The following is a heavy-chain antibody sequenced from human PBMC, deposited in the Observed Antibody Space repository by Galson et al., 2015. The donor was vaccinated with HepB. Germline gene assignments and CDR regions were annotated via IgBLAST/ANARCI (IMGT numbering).Heavy chain of an antibody. Sequence: SLRLSCAASGFTFSNYWMTWVRQAPGKGLEWVTNINQDGSEQYYVDSVKGRFTISRDNAKNSLYLQMNSLRAEDTAEYYCAGDRLHSGAHTLDYWGQGTLVTVSS. D-gene: IGHD2-15*01. J-gene: IGHJ4*02. CDR2: INQDGSEQ. CDR3: AGDRLHSGAHTLDY. V-gene: IGHV3-7*03. CDR1: GFTFSNYW.